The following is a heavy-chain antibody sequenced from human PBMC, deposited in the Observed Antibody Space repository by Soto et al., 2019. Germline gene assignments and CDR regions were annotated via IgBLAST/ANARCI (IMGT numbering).Heavy chain of an antibody. CDR2: IWYDGSNK. Sequence: GGSLRLSCAASGFTFSSYGMHWARQAPGKGLEWVAVIWYDGSNKYYADSVKGRFTISRDNSKNTLYLQMNSLRAEDTAVYYCAREGGGISAFDIWGQGTMVTVSS. CDR1: GFTFSSYG. D-gene: IGHD1-26*01. V-gene: IGHV3-33*01. CDR3: AREGGGISAFDI. J-gene: IGHJ3*02.